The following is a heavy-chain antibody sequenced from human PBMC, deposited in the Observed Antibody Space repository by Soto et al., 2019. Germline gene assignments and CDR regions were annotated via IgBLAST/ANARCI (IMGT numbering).Heavy chain of an antibody. Sequence: PGGSLRLSCAASGFTFSSYGMHWVRQAPGKGLEWVAVISYDGSNKYYADSVKGRFTISRDNSKNTLYMQMNSLRAEDTVVYYCAKGGVFGVVPKFDYWGQGTLVTVSS. CDR2: ISYDGSNK. J-gene: IGHJ4*02. CDR3: AKGGVFGVVPKFDY. D-gene: IGHD3-3*01. V-gene: IGHV3-30*18. CDR1: GFTFSSYG.